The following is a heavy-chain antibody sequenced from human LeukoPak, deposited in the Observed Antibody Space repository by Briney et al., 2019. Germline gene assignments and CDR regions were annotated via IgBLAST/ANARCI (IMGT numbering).Heavy chain of an antibody. V-gene: IGHV1-2*02. CDR2: INPEKRDT. CDR1: GCTFTGYA. J-gene: IGHJ4*02. Sequence: ASVKVSCKASGCTFTGYAIHWVRQAPGQGLEWMGWINPEKRDTGYAHKLQGRVTMTSDTSISTAYMELSSLRSDDTAVYYCAKKVRGPSHPLDFWGQGTLVTVSS. D-gene: IGHD5-12*01. CDR3: AKKVRGPSHPLDF.